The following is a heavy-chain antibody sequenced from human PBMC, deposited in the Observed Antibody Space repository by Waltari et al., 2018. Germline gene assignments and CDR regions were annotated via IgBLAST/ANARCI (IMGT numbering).Heavy chain of an antibody. CDR1: GFTFGSYG. J-gene: IGHJ5*02. Sequence: QVQLVESGGGEVQRGRSLRLSCAASGFTFGSYGMHWVRQAPGKGLGWVAVVWYYGSNKYYADSVKDRFTISRDNSKTTLYLQMNSLRAEDTAVYYCARGGYTDWFDPWGQGTLVTVSS. V-gene: IGHV3-33*01. CDR3: ARGGYTDWFDP. CDR2: VWYYGSNK. D-gene: IGHD5-12*01.